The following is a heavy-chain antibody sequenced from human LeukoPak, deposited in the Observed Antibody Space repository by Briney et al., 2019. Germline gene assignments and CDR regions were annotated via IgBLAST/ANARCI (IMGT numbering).Heavy chain of an antibody. V-gene: IGHV3-9*01. J-gene: IGHJ4*02. CDR3: AKDYYYDSSGSPNYFDY. CDR2: ISWNSGSI. Sequence: GGSLRLSCAASGFTFDDYAMHWVRQAPGKGLEWVSGISWNSGSIGYADSVKGRFTISRDNAKNSLYLQMNSPRAEDTALYYCAKDYYYDSSGSPNYFDYWGQGTLVTVSS. CDR1: GFTFDDYA. D-gene: IGHD3-22*01.